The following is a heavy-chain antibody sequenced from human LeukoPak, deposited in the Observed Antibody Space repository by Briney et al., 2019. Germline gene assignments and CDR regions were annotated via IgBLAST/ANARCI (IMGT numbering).Heavy chain of an antibody. CDR1: GYSFTSYW. J-gene: IGHJ4*02. CDR2: IYPGDSDT. CDR3: ARPGQLGEYTPYHFDY. Sequence: GEPLKISCKGSGYSFTSYWIGWVRQMPGKGREWMGLIYPGDSDTRYSPSFQGQVTISADKSISTAYLQWSSLKASDTAMYYCARPGQLGEYTPYHFDYWGQGILVTVSS. V-gene: IGHV5-51*01. D-gene: IGHD3-16*01.